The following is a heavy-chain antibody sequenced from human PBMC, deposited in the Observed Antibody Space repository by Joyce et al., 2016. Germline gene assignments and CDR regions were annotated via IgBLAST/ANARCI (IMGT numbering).Heavy chain of an antibody. CDR3: ARSIAAGTTTIRNWFDP. J-gene: IGHJ5*02. D-gene: IGHD6-13*01. CDR1: GVSISSYY. V-gene: IGHV4-59*01. CDR2: IYYSGST. Sequence: QVQLQESGPGLVKPSETLSLTCTVSGVSISSYYWSWIRQPPGKGLEWIGYIYYSGSTNYNPSLKSRRIISVDTSKNQLSLKLSSVTAADTAVYYCARSIAAGTTTIRNWFDPWGQGTLVTVSS.